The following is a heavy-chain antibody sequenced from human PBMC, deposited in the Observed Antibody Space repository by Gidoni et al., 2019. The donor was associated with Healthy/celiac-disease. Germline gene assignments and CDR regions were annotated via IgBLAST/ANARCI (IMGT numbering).Heavy chain of an antibody. CDR1: GGSISSSRYY. CDR2: IYSSGST. V-gene: IGHV4-39*01. Sequence: QLQLQESGPGLVKPAETLSLTCTVSGGSISSSRYYWGWIRQPPGKGLEWLGCIYSSGSTYYNPSLKSRVTISVDTSKNQFSLKLSSVTAADTAVYYCARAKTYYYDSSGYYYWFDPWGQGTLVTVSS. CDR3: ARAKTYYYDSSGYYYWFDP. J-gene: IGHJ5*02. D-gene: IGHD3-22*01.